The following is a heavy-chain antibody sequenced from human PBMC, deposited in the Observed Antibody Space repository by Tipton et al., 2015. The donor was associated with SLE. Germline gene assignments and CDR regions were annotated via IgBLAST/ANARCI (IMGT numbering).Heavy chain of an antibody. Sequence: TLSLTCTVSGGSIRNYYWSWMRQPPGKGLEWIGQMYHSGSTNYNPSLKSRVTISVDTSKNQFSLKLSSVTAADTAVYYCAGHPQLAYFDPWGPGTLVTVSS. CDR3: AGHPQLAYFDP. D-gene: IGHD3-9*01. CDR2: MYHSGST. V-gene: IGHV4-59*07. CDR1: GGSIRNYY. J-gene: IGHJ4*02.